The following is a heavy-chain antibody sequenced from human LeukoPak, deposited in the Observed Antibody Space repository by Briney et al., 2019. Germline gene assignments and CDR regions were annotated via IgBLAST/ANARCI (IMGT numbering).Heavy chain of an antibody. J-gene: IGHJ4*02. V-gene: IGHV3-23*01. D-gene: IGHD7-27*01. Sequence: ETLSLTCAVYGGSFSGYYWSWIRQPPGKGLEWVSAISGSGGSTYYADSVKGRFTISRDNSKNTLYLQMNSLRAEDTAVYYCAKDLPWGYWGQGTLVTVSS. CDR1: GGSFSGYY. CDR3: AKDLPWGY. CDR2: ISGSGGST.